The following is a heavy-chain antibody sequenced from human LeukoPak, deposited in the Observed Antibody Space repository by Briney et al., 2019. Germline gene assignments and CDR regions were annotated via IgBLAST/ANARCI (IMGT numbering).Heavy chain of an antibody. CDR3: ARELKFAMAAFDY. Sequence: GGSLRLSCAASGFTFSSYSMNWVRQAPGKGLEWVSYISSTSGTMHYADSVKGRFTISRDSAKNSLYLQMNSLRAEDTAVYFCARELKFAMAAFDYWGQGTLVSVSS. CDR2: ISSTSGTM. CDR1: GFTFSSYS. V-gene: IGHV3-48*01. D-gene: IGHD5-18*01. J-gene: IGHJ4*02.